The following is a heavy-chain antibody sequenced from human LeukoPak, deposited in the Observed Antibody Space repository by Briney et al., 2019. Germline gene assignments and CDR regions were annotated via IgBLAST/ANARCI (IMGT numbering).Heavy chain of an antibody. V-gene: IGHV1-69*13. J-gene: IGHJ4*02. CDR3: AVTMVRGVITHFDY. CDR1: GGTFSSYA. D-gene: IGHD3-10*01. Sequence: SVKVSCKASGGTFSSYAISWVRQAPGQGLEWMGGIIPIFGTANYAQKFQGRVTITADETTSTAYMELSSLRSEDTAVYYCAVTMVRGVITHFDYWGQGTLVTVSS. CDR2: IIPIFGTA.